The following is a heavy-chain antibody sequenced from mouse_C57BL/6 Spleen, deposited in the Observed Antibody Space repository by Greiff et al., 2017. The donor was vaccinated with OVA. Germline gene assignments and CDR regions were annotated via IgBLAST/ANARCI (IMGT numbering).Heavy chain of an antibody. Sequence: QVQLKESGPELVKPGASVKISCKASGYAFSSSWMNWVKQRPGKGLEWIGRIYPGDGDTNYNGKFKGKATLTADKSSSTAYMQLSSLTSEDSAVYFCARSGFFTTVGYFDVWGTGTTVTVSS. CDR3: ARSGFFTTVGYFDV. D-gene: IGHD1-1*01. J-gene: IGHJ1*03. V-gene: IGHV1-82*01. CDR1: GYAFSSSW. CDR2: IYPGDGDT.